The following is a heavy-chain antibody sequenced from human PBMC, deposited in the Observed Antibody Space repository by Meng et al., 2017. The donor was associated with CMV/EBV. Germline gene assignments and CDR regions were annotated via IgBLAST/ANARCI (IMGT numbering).Heavy chain of an antibody. V-gene: IGHV3-48*03. CDR3: ARDGSDFWSGYFSPYYYYGMDV. CDR2: ISSSGSTI. CDR1: GFTFSSYE. J-gene: IGHJ6*02. Sequence: GESLKISCAASGFTFSSYEMNWVRQAPGKGLEWVSYISSSGSTIYYADSVKGRFTISRDNSKNTLYLQMNSLRAEDTAVYYCARDGSDFWSGYFSPYYYYGMDVWGQGTTVTVSS. D-gene: IGHD3-3*01.